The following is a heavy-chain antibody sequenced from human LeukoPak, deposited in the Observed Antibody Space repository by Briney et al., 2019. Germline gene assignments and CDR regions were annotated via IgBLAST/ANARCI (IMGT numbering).Heavy chain of an antibody. V-gene: IGHV1-3*01. J-gene: IGHJ4*02. Sequence: GASVKVSCKASGYTFTSYAMHWVRQAPGQRLEWMGWINAGNGNTKYSQKFQGRVTITRDTSASTAYMELSSLRSEDTAVYYCASAPYDYVWGSYRSNYFDYWGQGTLVTVSS. CDR3: ASAPYDYVWGSYRSNYFDY. D-gene: IGHD3-16*02. CDR1: GYTFTSYA. CDR2: INAGNGNT.